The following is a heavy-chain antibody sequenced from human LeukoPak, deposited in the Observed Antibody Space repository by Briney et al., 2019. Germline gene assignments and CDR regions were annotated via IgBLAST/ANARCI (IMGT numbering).Heavy chain of an antibody. D-gene: IGHD3-22*01. Sequence: ASVKVSCKASGYTFTCYYMHWVRQAPGQGLEWMGWINPNSGGTNYAQKFQSRVTMTRDTSISTAYMELSRLRSDDTAVYYCARHIFPTYDSSGYYHDYWGQGTLVTVSS. CDR3: ARHIFPTYDSSGYYHDY. CDR2: INPNSGGT. V-gene: IGHV1-2*02. J-gene: IGHJ4*02. CDR1: GYTFTCYY.